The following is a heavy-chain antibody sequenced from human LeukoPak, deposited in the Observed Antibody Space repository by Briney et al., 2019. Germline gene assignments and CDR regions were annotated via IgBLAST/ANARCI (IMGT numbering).Heavy chain of an antibody. CDR3: TTYYDLGY. V-gene: IGHV3-23*01. CDR2: ISGSDGRT. J-gene: IGHJ4*02. Sequence: GGSLRLSCVASGFTFSTYAMSWVRQAPGKGLEWVSAISGSDGRTYYADSVKGRFTISRDNSKNTLYLQMNSLKTEDTAVYYCTTYYDLGYWGQGTLVTVSS. CDR1: GFTFSTYA. D-gene: IGHD3-3*01.